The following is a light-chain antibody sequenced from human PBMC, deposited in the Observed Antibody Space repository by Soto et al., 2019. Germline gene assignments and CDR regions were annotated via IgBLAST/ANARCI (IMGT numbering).Light chain of an antibody. CDR2: GAS. CDR3: QQDCSSPFT. J-gene: IGKJ3*01. V-gene: IGKV3-20*01. CDR1: QSVSSSY. Sequence: EVVLPQSPITLSLSPGERATLSCRASQSVSSSYLAWYQQKPGQAPRLLIYGASSRATGIPDRFSGSGSGTDFTLTISRLDPEDVAVYYCQQDCSSPFTCAPGTKVASK.